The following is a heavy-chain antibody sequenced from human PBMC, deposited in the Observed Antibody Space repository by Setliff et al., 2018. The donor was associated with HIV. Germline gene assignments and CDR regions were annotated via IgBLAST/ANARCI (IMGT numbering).Heavy chain of an antibody. CDR3: ARAPTSFGVVIPRFDP. D-gene: IGHD3-3*01. J-gene: IGHJ5*02. CDR1: GGSISSGGYY. V-gene: IGHV4-31*03. CDR2: IYYSGST. Sequence: SETLSLTCTVSGGSISSGGYYWSWIRQHPGKGLEWIGYIYYSGSTYYNPSLKSRVTISVDTSKNQFSPKLSSVTAADTAVYYCARAPTSFGVVIPRFDPWGQGTLVTVSS.